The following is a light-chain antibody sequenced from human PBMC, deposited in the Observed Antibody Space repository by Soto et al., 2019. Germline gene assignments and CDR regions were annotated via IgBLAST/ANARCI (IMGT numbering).Light chain of an antibody. CDR1: SSDVGGYNY. J-gene: IGLJ3*02. Sequence: QSVLTQPASVSGSPGQSITISCTGTSSDVGGYNYVSWYQQHPAKAPKLMIYEVSNRPSGVSNRFSGSKSGNTASLTISGLQAEDEADYYCNSYTSSYTWVFGGGTKLTVL. CDR2: EVS. CDR3: NSYTSSYTWV. V-gene: IGLV2-14*01.